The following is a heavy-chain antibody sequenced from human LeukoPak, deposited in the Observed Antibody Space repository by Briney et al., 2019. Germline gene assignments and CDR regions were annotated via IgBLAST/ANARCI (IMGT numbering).Heavy chain of an antibody. CDR1: GYTFTSYD. CDR3: VPAVLLWFGELSRN. CDR2: MNPNSGNT. V-gene: IGHV1-8*01. Sequence: EASVKVSCKASGYTFTSYDINWVRQATGQGLEWMGWMNPNSGNTGYAQKFQGRVTMTRNTSISTAYMELSSLRSEDTAVYYCVPAVLLWFGELSRNWGQGTLVTVSS. J-gene: IGHJ4*02. D-gene: IGHD3-10*01.